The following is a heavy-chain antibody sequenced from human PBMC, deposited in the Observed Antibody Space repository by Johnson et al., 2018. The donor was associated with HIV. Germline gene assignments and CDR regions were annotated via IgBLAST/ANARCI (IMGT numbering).Heavy chain of an antibody. J-gene: IGHJ3*02. Sequence: QMLLVESGGGLVQPGGSLRLSCAASGFTVSSNYMSWVRQAPGKGLEWVAVISYDGSNKYYADSVKGRFTISRDNSKNTLYLQMNSLRAEDTAVYYCASTSSGWFYAFDIWGQGTMVTVSS. CDR2: ISYDGSNK. D-gene: IGHD6-19*01. V-gene: IGHV3-30-3*01. CDR3: ASTSSGWFYAFDI. CDR1: GFTVSSNY.